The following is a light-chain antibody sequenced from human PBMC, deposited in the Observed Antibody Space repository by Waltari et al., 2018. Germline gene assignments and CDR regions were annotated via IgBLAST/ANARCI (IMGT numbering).Light chain of an antibody. CDR2: GAS. CDR1: QSVSRS. V-gene: IGKV3-20*01. J-gene: IGKJ1*01. CDR3: QHYVRLPVT. Sequence: EIVLTQSPGTLSLFPGERATLSCRASQSVSRSLAWYQQKPGQAPRLLIYGASSRATGVPDRFSGSGSGTDLSLTISRLEPEDFAVYYCQHYVRLPVTFGQGTKVEIK.